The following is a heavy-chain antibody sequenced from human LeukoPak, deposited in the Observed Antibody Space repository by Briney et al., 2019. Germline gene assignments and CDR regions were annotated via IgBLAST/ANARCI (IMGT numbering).Heavy chain of an antibody. CDR3: ARAAGNYYDSSGYYSFDAFDI. CDR1: GFTSTDYY. D-gene: IGHD3-22*01. CDR2: IGSSGTTI. V-gene: IGHV3-11*04. J-gene: IGHJ3*02. Sequence: KPGGSLRLSCAASGFTSTDYYMSWIRQAPGKGLEWVSYIGSSGTTIYYADSVKGRFTISRDNAKNSLYLQINSLRAEDTAMYYCARAAGNYYDSSGYYSFDAFDIWGQGTMVTVS.